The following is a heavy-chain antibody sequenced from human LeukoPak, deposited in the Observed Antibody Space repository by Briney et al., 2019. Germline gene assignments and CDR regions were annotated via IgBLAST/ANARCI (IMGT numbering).Heavy chain of an antibody. CDR1: GFSLSNYA. J-gene: IGHJ4*02. Sequence: GGSLRLSCVVSGFSLSNYAMSWVRQAPGKGLEWVSYISEKGGSTTYGDSVKGRFIISRDNSKNTLYLQMNSLRAEDTAVYYCAKGYYDSSGHYYGSDYWGQGNLVTVSS. V-gene: IGHV3-23*01. CDR3: AKGYYDSSGHYYGSDY. CDR2: ISEKGGST. D-gene: IGHD3-22*01.